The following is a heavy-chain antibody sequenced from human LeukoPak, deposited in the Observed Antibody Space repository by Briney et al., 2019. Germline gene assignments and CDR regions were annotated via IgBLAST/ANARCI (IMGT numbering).Heavy chain of an antibody. J-gene: IGHJ4*02. V-gene: IGHV3-7*01. CDR2: IKEDGSEK. CDR1: GFTFSSYW. D-gene: IGHD3-9*01. CDR3: ARDGNILTGYYADY. Sequence: PGGSLRLSCAASGFTFSSYWMSWVRQAPGKGLEWVANIKEDGSEKYYVDSVKGRFSISRDNAKNSLYLQVNSLRAEDTAVYYCARDGNILTGYYADYWGQGTLVTVSS.